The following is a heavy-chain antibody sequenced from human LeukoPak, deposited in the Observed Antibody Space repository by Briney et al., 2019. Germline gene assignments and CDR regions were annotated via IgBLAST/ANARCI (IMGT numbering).Heavy chain of an antibody. J-gene: IGHJ3*02. CDR2: ISYTGTT. CDR3: ARGPGGSYRATAFDI. D-gene: IGHD1-26*01. Sequence: SETLSLTCTVSGGSIGSSAYSWGWIRQPPGKGLEWIGSISYTGTTYYNPSLKSRVTISLDTSKNQFSLKLSSVTAADTAVYYCARGPGGSYRATAFDIWGQGTMVTVSS. CDR1: GGSIGSSAYS. V-gene: IGHV4-39*01.